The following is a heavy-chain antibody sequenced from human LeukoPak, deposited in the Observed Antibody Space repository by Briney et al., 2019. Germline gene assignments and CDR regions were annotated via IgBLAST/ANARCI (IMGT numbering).Heavy chain of an antibody. V-gene: IGHV3-7*01. J-gene: IGHJ6*03. Sequence: GGSLRLSCAASGFAFSSYWMSWVRQAPGKGLEWVANIKQDGSNKYYADSVKGRFTISRDNSKNTLYLQMNSLRAEDTAVYYCARHVVGIVVVPAAVSPYYMDVWGKGTTVTVSS. D-gene: IGHD2-2*03. CDR2: IKQDGSNK. CDR3: ARHVVGIVVVPAAVSPYYMDV. CDR1: GFAFSSYW.